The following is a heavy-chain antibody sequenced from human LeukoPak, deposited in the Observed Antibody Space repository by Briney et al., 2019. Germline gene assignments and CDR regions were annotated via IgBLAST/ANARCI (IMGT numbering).Heavy chain of an antibody. J-gene: IGHJ4*02. V-gene: IGHV2-5*02. CDR3: AHIVPAANQMDY. CDR1: GFSLSTSGVG. Sequence: SGPTLVNPTQTLTLTCTFSGFSLSTSGVGVGWIRQPPGKALEWLALIYWDDDKRYSPSLKSRLTITKDTSKNQVVLTMTNMNAQDTATYYCAHIVPAANQMDYWGQGTLVTVSS. CDR2: IYWDDDK. D-gene: IGHD2-2*01.